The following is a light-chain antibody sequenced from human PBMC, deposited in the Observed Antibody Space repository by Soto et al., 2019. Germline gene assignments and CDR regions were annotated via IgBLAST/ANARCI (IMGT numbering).Light chain of an antibody. CDR2: MGS. J-gene: IGKJ4*01. V-gene: IGKV2-28*01. CDR3: MQALQLPLT. CDR1: QSLLNSNGYYS. Sequence: DIVMTQSPLFLPVTPGEPASISCRSSQSLLNSNGYYSLDWYLQKPGQSPQLLIYMGSNRASGVPDRFSGSGAGTDFTLKISRVEAEDVGVYYCMQALQLPLTFGGGTKVAIK.